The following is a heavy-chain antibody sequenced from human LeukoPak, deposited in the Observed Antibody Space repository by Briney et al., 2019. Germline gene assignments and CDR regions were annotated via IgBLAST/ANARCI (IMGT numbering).Heavy chain of an antibody. Sequence: ASVNVSCKASGYTFTICYMHWVRQAPGQGLEWMGIINPSGGSTSYAQKFQGRVTMTRDTSTSTVYMELSSLRSEDTAVYYCARNNGGSSGWHENNWFDPWGQGTLVTVSS. V-gene: IGHV1-46*01. CDR3: ARNNGGSSGWHENNWFDP. J-gene: IGHJ5*02. CDR1: GYTFTICY. CDR2: INPSGGST. D-gene: IGHD6-19*01.